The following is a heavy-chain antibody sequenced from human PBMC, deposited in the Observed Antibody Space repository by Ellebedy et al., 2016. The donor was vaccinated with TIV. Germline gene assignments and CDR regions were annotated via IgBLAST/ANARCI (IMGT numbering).Heavy chain of an antibody. J-gene: IGHJ4*02. V-gene: IGHV4-59*08. CDR1: GASVSSYD. CDR2: MYYSGSP. Sequence: MPSETLSLTCTVSGASVSSYDWSWIRQPPGKELEWIGYMYYSGSPNYRPSLTSRATISVDTSKSQLSLRLSSVPAADTAVYYCARRFDPYYFDYWGQGALVTVSS. D-gene: IGHD3-9*01. CDR3: ARRFDPYYFDY.